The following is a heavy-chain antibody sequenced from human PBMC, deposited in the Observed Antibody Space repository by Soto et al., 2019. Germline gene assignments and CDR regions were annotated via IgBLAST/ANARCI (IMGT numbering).Heavy chain of an antibody. D-gene: IGHD5-12*01. Sequence: GASVKVSCKVSGYTLTELSMHWVRQAPGKGLEWMGGFDPEDGETIYAQKFQGRVTMTEDTSTDTAYMELSSLRSEDTAVYYCATVSPVGMATISRGSAGMDVWGQGTTVTVSS. CDR1: GYTLTELS. CDR2: FDPEDGET. CDR3: ATVSPVGMATISRGSAGMDV. J-gene: IGHJ6*02. V-gene: IGHV1-24*01.